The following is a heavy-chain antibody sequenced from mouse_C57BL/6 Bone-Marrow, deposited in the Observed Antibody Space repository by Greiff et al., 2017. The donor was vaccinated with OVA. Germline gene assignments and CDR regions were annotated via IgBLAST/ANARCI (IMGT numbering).Heavy chain of an antibody. CDR2: INPNNGGT. Sequence: VHVKQSGPELVKPGASVKIPCKASGYTFTDYNMDWVKQSHGKSLEWIGDINPNNGGTIYNQKFKGKATLTVDKSSSTAYMELRSLTSEDTAVYYCARGGLLRSLFDYWGQGTTLTVSS. J-gene: IGHJ2*01. D-gene: IGHD1-1*01. CDR3: ARGGLLRSLFDY. V-gene: IGHV1-18*01. CDR1: GYTFTDYN.